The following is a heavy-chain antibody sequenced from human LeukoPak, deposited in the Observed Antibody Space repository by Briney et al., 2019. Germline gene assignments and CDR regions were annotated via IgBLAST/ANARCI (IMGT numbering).Heavy chain of an antibody. CDR3: ARSDYYYDSSGYYRWFDP. Sequence: PGGSLRLSCAVSGFTFSSYWMSWVRQAPGKGLEWVANIKQDGSEKYYVDSVKGRFTISRDNAKNSLYLQMNSLGAEDTAVYCCARSDYYYDSSGYYRWFDPWGQGTLVTVSS. V-gene: IGHV3-7*01. CDR2: IKQDGSEK. D-gene: IGHD3-22*01. CDR1: GFTFSSYW. J-gene: IGHJ5*02.